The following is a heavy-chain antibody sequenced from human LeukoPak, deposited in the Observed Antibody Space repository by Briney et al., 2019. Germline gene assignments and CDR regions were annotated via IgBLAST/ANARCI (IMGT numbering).Heavy chain of an antibody. CDR1: GYSISSGYY. Sequence: SETLSLTCTVSGYSISSGYYWGWIRQPPGKGLEWIGSIYHSGSTYYNPSLKSRVTISVDTSKNQFSLKLSSVTAADAAVYYCLQLSGYSSSWLRFDPWGQGTLVTVSS. CDR2: IYHSGST. CDR3: LQLSGYSSSWLRFDP. J-gene: IGHJ5*02. V-gene: IGHV4-38-2*02. D-gene: IGHD6-13*01.